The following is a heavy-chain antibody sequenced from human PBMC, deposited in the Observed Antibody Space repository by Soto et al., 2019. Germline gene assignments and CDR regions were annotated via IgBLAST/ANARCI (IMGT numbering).Heavy chain of an antibody. D-gene: IGHD2-8*01. J-gene: IGHJ6*03. CDR1: GYTLTELS. CDR2: FDPEDGET. V-gene: IGHV1-24*01. Sequence: GASVKVSCKVSGYTLTELSMHWVRQAPGKGLEWMGGFDPEDGETIYAQKFQGRVTMTKDTSTDTANMELSSLRSDDTAVYYFARTQNYCTNGVCPYYYYYYMDVWGKGTTVTVSS. CDR3: ARTQNYCTNGVCPYYYYYYMDV.